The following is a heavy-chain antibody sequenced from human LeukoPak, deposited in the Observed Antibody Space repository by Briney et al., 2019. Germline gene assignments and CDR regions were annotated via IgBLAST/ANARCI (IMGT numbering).Heavy chain of an antibody. Sequence: PSETLSLTCTVSGGSLSSYYWSWVRQPPGKGLEWIGYIYYSGSTNYNPSLKSRVTISVDTSKNQFSLKLSSVTAADTAVYYCAGFGENGMDVWGQGTTGTVSS. CDR2: IYYSGST. D-gene: IGHD3-10*01. CDR3: AGFGENGMDV. CDR1: GGSLSSYY. V-gene: IGHV4-59*01. J-gene: IGHJ6*02.